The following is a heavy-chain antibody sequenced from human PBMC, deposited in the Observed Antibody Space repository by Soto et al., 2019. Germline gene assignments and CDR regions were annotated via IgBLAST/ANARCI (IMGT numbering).Heavy chain of an antibody. D-gene: IGHD6-19*01. V-gene: IGHV3-23*01. CDR2: ITGSGGST. CDR3: AKVTSGWHDAFDI. J-gene: IGHJ3*02. Sequence: GGSLRLSCSASGVTFSSDAMSWARQAPGKGLEWVSTITGSGGSTYYADSVKGRFTISRDNSKSTLYMQMNSLRADDTAVYYCAKVTSGWHDAFDIWGQGKMVTVSS. CDR1: GVTFSSDA.